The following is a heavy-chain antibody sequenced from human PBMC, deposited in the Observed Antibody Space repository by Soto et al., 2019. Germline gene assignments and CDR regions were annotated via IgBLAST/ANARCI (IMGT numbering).Heavy chain of an antibody. V-gene: IGHV3-73*01. J-gene: IGHJ4*02. D-gene: IGHD3-10*01. CDR1: GFVFKDSS. CDR2: IRDRAYSYAT. Sequence: VLLVESGGGLVQPGGPLKLSCAASGFVFKDSSIHWVRQASGKGLEWVGRIRDRAYSYATAYAASVKGRFTISRDDSSNTAYLQMNSLKTEDTAIYYCTRLISAAQDYWGQGTLVTVSS. CDR3: TRLISAAQDY.